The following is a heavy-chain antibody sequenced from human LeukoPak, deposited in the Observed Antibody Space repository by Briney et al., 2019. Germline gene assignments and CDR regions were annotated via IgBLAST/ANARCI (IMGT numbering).Heavy chain of an antibody. J-gene: IGHJ4*02. CDR3: VKSAKQSPRDY. D-gene: IGHD6-19*01. CDR2: ISYDGSNK. CDR1: GFTFSSYG. Sequence: GRSLRLSCAASGFTFSSYGMHWVRQAPGKGLEWVAVISYDGSNKYYADSVKGRFTISRDNSKNTLYLQMNSLRAEDTAVYYCVKSAKQSPRDYWGQGTLVTVSS. V-gene: IGHV3-30*18.